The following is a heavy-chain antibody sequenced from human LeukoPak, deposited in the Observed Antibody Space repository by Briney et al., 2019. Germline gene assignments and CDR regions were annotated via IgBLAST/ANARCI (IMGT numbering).Heavy chain of an antibody. CDR2: IWYDGSHE. V-gene: IGHV3-33*01. CDR3: ARDQSSYGMDV. J-gene: IGHJ6*02. D-gene: IGHD3-16*02. Sequence: GGSLRLSCAASGFTFSRSGMHWVRQAPGKGLEWVSVIWYDGSHEDYADSVKGRFTIFRDNSKNTLFMQMNSLRAEDTAVYYCARDQSSYGMDVWGQGTTVTVSS. CDR1: GFTFSRSG.